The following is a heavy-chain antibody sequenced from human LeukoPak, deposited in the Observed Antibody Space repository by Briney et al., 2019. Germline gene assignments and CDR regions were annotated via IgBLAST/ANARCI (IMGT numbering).Heavy chain of an antibody. J-gene: IGHJ4*02. D-gene: IGHD3-10*01. V-gene: IGHV1-3*01. CDR2: INAGNGNT. Sequence: EASVKVSCKASGYTFTSYAMHWVRQAPGQRPEWMGWINAGNGNTEYSQKFQDRVTITRDISASTAYMELSSLTSEDTAVYYCARGSYYYGSGSFMGSDYWGQGTLVTVSS. CDR3: ARGSYYYGSGSFMGSDY. CDR1: GYTFTSYA.